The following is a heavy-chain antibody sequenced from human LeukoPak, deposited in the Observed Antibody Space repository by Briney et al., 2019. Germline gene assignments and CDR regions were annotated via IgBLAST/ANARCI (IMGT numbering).Heavy chain of an antibody. D-gene: IGHD6-19*01. CDR1: GYTFDRYA. Sequence: ASVKVSCKASGYTFDRYALNWVRQAPGQGLEWMGWINTNTGNPTYAQGLTGRFLFSLDTSASTTYLQINSLKAEDTAVYYCARVVYSSDRYWYFDLWGRGTLVTVSS. CDR2: INTNTGNP. V-gene: IGHV7-4-1*02. J-gene: IGHJ2*01. CDR3: ARVVYSSDRYWYFDL.